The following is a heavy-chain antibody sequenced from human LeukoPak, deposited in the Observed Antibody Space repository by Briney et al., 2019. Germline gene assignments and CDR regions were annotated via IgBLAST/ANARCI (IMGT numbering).Heavy chain of an antibody. CDR2: TFYRSKWCN. V-gene: IGHV6-1*01. D-gene: IGHD1-26*01. CDR1: GDSVSSNSAA. J-gene: IGHJ4*02. Sequence: SQTLPLSCAISGDSVSSNSAAWDCVRQSPSRGLEWLGRTFYRSKWCNDYAVSVKSRITVNPDTSKNQFSLQLSDVTPDDTAVYYCARSFKGAIDYWGQGTLVTVSS. CDR3: ARSFKGAIDY.